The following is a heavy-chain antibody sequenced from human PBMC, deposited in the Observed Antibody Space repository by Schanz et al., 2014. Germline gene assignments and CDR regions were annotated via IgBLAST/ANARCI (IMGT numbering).Heavy chain of an antibody. Sequence: QVHLVQSGAEVKKPGASVKVSCKASGYTFISYGIKWVRQAPGQGLEWMGRIMPLRGIGNNAWKFQDRLTITADKSMNITYMELSSLGTEDTAVYYCTRLRRADPNGFDVWGQGTTVTVS. J-gene: IGHJ6*02. V-gene: IGHV1-69*09. CDR2: IMPLRGIG. D-gene: IGHD6-19*01. CDR3: TRLRRADPNGFDV. CDR1: GYTFISYG.